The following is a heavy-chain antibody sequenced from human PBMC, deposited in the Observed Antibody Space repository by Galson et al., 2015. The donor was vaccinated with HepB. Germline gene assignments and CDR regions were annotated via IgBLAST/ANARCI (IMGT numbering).Heavy chain of an antibody. CDR3: TRPGTMIVDRYYYYGMDV. V-gene: IGHV3-73*01. J-gene: IGHJ6*02. CDR1: GFTFSSYA. D-gene: IGHD3-22*01. CDR2: IRSKANSYAT. Sequence: SLRLSCAASGFTFSSYAMHWVRQVSGKGLEWVGRIRSKANSYATAYAASVKGRFTISRDDSKNTAYLQMNSLKTEDTAVYYCTRPGTMIVDRYYYYGMDVWGQGTTVTVSS.